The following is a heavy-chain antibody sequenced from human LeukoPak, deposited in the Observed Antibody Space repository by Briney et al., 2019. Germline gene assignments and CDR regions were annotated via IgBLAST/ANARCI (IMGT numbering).Heavy chain of an antibody. D-gene: IGHD6-6*01. Sequence: GGSLRPSCAASGFTFSSYAMSWVRQAPGKGLEWVSGISGSGGSTYYADSVKGRFTISRDNSKNTLCLQMNSLRAEDTAVYYCAKDGVSGIAARFDYWGQGTLVTVSS. V-gene: IGHV3-23*01. CDR1: GFTFSSYA. CDR3: AKDGVSGIAARFDY. J-gene: IGHJ4*02. CDR2: ISGSGGST.